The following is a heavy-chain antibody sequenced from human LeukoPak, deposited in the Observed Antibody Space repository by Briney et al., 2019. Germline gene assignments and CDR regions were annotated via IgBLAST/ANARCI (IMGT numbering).Heavy chain of an antibody. Sequence: PGRFLRLSCAASGFTFDDYAMHWVRPAPGKGLEWVSGISWNSGSIGYADSVKGRFTISRDNAKNSLYLQMNSLRAEDTALYYCAKVGGSKYYYYYYMDVWGKGTAVTVSS. V-gene: IGHV3-9*01. CDR1: GFTFDDYA. CDR3: AKVGGSKYYYYYYMDV. J-gene: IGHJ6*03. D-gene: IGHD3-10*01. CDR2: ISWNSGSI.